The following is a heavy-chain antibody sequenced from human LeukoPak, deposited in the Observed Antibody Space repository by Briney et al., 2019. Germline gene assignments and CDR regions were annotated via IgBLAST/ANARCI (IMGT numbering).Heavy chain of an antibody. CDR3: ARGTSYYDSSGYNVYFFDY. D-gene: IGHD3-22*01. CDR2: IRSKAYGGTT. J-gene: IGHJ4*02. V-gene: IGHV3-49*04. CDR1: GFTFGDFA. Sequence: GGSLRLSCTASGFTFGDFAMSWVRQLPGKGLEWGCFIRSKAYGGTTEYAASVKGRFTISRDDSKSIAYLQMNSLKTEDTAVYYCARGTSYYDSSGYNVYFFDYWGQGSLVTVSS.